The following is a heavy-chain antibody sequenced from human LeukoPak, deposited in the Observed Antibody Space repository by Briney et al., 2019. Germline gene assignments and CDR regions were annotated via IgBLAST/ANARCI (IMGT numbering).Heavy chain of an antibody. V-gene: IGHV4-59*01. CDR3: ARKGGLFDY. D-gene: IGHD2-15*01. J-gene: IGHJ4*02. CDR1: GGSIRYYY. CDR2: IYYNGST. Sequence: SETLSLTCTVSGGSIRYYYWSWIRQSPGKGLEWIGYIYYNGSTNYIPSLKSRVTISVDMSKNQFSLKMSSVTAADTAVYYCARKGGLFDYWGQGRLVTVSS.